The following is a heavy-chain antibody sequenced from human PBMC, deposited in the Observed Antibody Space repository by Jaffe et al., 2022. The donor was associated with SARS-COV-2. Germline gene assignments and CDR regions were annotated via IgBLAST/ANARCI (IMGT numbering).Heavy chain of an antibody. V-gene: IGHV3-48*03. Sequence: EVQLVESGGGLVQPGGSLRLSCAASGFTLSSYEINWVRQAPGKGLEWVSYISSSGSTVYYADSVKGRFTISRDNAKNSLYLQMNSLRAEDTAVYYCASFGAGRLRFLEWLSNDIWGQGTLVTVSS. J-gene: IGHJ4*02. D-gene: IGHD3-3*01. CDR3: ASFGAGRLRFLEWLSNDI. CDR2: ISSSGSTV. CDR1: GFTLSSYE.